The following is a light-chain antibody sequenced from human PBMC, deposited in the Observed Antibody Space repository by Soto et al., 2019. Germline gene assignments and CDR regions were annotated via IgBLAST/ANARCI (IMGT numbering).Light chain of an antibody. Sequence: QSALTQPPSASGSPGQSVTISCTGTSSDVGGYKYVSWYQQHPGKAPKLMIFEVNKRPSGVPDRFSGSKSGTTASLTVSGLQAEDEADYYCSSYAGSNNFGVFGTGTKLTVL. V-gene: IGLV2-8*01. J-gene: IGLJ1*01. CDR1: SSDVGGYKY. CDR2: EVN. CDR3: SSYAGSNNFGV.